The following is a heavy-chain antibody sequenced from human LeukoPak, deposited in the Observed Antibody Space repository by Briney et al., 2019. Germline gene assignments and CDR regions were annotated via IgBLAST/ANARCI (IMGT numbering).Heavy chain of an antibody. D-gene: IGHD2-15*01. CDR1: GFTFSSYW. CDR2: IKQDGSEK. Sequence: GGSLRLSCAASGFTFSSYWMSWVRQAPGKGLEWVANIKQDGSEKYYVDSVKGRFTISRDNAKNSLYLQMNSLRAKDTAVYYCARDTGAARDYYYYGMDVWGKGTTVTVSS. CDR3: ARDTGAARDYYYYGMDV. J-gene: IGHJ6*04. V-gene: IGHV3-7*03.